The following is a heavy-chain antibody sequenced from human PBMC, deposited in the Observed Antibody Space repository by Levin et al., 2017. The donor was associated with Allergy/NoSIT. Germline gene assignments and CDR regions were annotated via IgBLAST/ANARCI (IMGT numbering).Heavy chain of an antibody. CDR2: IYHSGGP. D-gene: IGHD5-12*01. V-gene: IGHV4/OR15-8*01. J-gene: IGHJ4*02. Sequence: SSETLSLTCTVSGDTIYGSRWWTWVRQAPGKGLEWIGQIYHSGGPTYSPSLKSRASISVDKSKNEFSLKLTSVTAADTATYYCARTRGSGFAYGDLESWGQGALVTVSS. CDR3: ARTRGSGFAYGDLES. CDR1: GDTIYGSRW.